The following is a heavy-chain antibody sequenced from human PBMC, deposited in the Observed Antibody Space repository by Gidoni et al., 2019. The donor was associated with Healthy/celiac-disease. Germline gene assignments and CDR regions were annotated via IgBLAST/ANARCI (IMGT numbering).Heavy chain of an antibody. D-gene: IGHD4-17*01. CDR1: GYTFTSYG. V-gene: IGHV1-18*01. CDR3: ARDRLRWPPFDY. J-gene: IGHJ4*02. Sequence: QAQLVQSGAEVKKPGASVKVSCTAAGYTFTSYGISWVRQAPGQGLEWMGWISAYNGNTNFAQKLHGIVTMTTDTSTRTAYMELRRLRSDDTAVYYCARDRLRWPPFDYWGQGPLVTVSS. CDR2: ISAYNGNT.